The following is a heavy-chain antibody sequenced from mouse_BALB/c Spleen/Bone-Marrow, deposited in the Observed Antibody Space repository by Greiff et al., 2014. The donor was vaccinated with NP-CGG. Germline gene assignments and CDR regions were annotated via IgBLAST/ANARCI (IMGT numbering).Heavy chain of an antibody. CDR2: FYPGSGSI. J-gene: IGHJ1*01. CDR1: GYTFTEYI. Sequence: LQESGAGLVKPGASVKLSCKASGYTFTEYIIYWVQQRSGQGLEWIGWFYPGSGSIKYNEKFKDKATLTADKSSSTIYMELSRLTSEDSAVYFCARHGSYSNYLYFDVWGAGTTVTVSS. D-gene: IGHD2-5*01. V-gene: IGHV1-62-2*01. CDR3: ARHGSYSNYLYFDV.